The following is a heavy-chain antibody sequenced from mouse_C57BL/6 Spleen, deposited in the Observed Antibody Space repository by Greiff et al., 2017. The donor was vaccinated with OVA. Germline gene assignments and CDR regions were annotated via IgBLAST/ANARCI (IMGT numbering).Heavy chain of an antibody. J-gene: IGHJ2*01. V-gene: IGHV5-17*01. CDR2: ISSGSSTI. D-gene: IGHD4-1*01. CDR1: GFTFSDYG. CDR3: ARPGTPYYFDY. Sequence: EVKLMESGGGLVKPGGSLKLSCAASGFTFSDYGMHWVRQAPEKGLEWVAYISSGSSTIYYADTVKGRFTISRDNAKNTLFLQMTSLRSEDTAMYYCARPGTPYYFDYWGQGTTLTVSS.